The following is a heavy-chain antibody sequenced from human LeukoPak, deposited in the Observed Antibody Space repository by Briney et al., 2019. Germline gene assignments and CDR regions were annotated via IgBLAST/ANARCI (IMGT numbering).Heavy chain of an antibody. D-gene: IGHD3-16*01. CDR2: IIPIFDTA. Sequence: SVKVSCKASGGTFSSYSISWVRQAPGQGLEWMGGIIPIFDTADYAQKFQGRVTITADESTSTAYMELSSLRSEDTAVFYCARISLGAVWGYYYGMDVWGQGTTVTVSS. V-gene: IGHV1-69*13. J-gene: IGHJ6*02. CDR1: GGTFSSYS. CDR3: ARISLGAVWGYYYGMDV.